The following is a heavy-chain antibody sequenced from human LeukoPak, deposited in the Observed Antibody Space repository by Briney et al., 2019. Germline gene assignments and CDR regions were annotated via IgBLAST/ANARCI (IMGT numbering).Heavy chain of an antibody. D-gene: IGHD3-9*01. J-gene: IGHJ4*02. V-gene: IGHV4-39*07. CDR3: ARSLGRNDILTGYYTD. CDR2: INHSGST. CDR1: GGSISSNIYY. Sequence: PSETLSLTCTVSGGSISSNIYYWAWIRQPPGKGLEWIGEINHSGSTNYNPSLKSRVTISVDTSKNQFSLKLSSVTAADTAVYYCARSLGRNDILTGYYTDWGQGTLVTVSS.